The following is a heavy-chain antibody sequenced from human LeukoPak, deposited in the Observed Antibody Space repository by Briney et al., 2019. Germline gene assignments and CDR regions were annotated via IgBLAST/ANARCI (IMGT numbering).Heavy chain of an antibody. J-gene: IGHJ4*02. CDR1: GGSISSSSYY. V-gene: IGHV4-39*02. CDR3: VREAAVGYYFDS. Sequence: SETLSLTCTVSGGSISSSSYYWGWIRQPPGKGLEWIGSIYYSGSTYYNPSLKSRVTISVDTSKNQFSLKLSSVTAADTAVYYCVREAAVGYYFDSWGQGTLVTVSS. CDR2: IYYSGST. D-gene: IGHD1-26*01.